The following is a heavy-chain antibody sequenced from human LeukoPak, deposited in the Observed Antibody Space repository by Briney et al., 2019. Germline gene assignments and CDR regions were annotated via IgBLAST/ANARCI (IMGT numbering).Heavy chain of an antibody. J-gene: IGHJ5*02. CDR3: ARDGRYFLEWLTSYNWFDP. CDR1: GFTSSSYA. V-gene: IGHV3-30-3*01. Sequence: GRSLRLSCAASGFTSSSYAMHWVRQAPGKGLEWVAVISYDGSNKYYADSVKGRFTISRDNSKNTLYLQMNSLRAEDTAVYYCARDGRYFLEWLTSYNWFDPWGQGTLVTVSS. D-gene: IGHD3-3*01. CDR2: ISYDGSNK.